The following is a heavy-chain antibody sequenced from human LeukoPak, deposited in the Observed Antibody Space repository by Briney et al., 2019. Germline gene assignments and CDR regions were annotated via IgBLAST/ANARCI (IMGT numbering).Heavy chain of an antibody. CDR2: IYYSGST. CDR3: ARETSQKGAHYMDV. J-gene: IGHJ6*03. V-gene: IGHV4-59*01. D-gene: IGHD3-16*01. Sequence: SEALSLTCTDSGGSISSYYWSWIRQPPGKGLEWIGYIYYSGSTNYNPSLKSRVTISVDTSKNQFSLKLSSVTAADTAVYYCARETSQKGAHYMDVWGKGTTITISS. CDR1: GGSISSYY.